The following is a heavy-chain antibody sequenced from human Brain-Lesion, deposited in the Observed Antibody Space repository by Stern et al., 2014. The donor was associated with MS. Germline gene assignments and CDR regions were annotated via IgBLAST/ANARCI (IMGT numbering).Heavy chain of an antibody. V-gene: IGHV1-45*02. J-gene: IGHJ4*02. D-gene: IGHD4-17*01. CDR1: GNTFTNRY. CDR2: ITPFTGNT. Sequence: MQLVESGAEVKKTGSSVKVSCQASGNTFTNRYLHWVRQAPGQALEWRGWITPFTGNTNYAQNFQDRVTITMDRSMSTAYMDLSSLRSDDTAIYFCAEGGSYGFVYWGQGTLVTVSS. CDR3: AEGGSYGFVY.